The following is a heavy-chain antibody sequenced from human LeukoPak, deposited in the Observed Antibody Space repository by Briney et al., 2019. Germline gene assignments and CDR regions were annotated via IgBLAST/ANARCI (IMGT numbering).Heavy chain of an antibody. J-gene: IGHJ4*02. CDR2: INHSGST. D-gene: IGHD3-22*01. Sequence: SETLSLTCAVYGGSFSGYYWSWIRQPLGKGLEWIGEINHSGSTNYNPSLKSRVTISVDTSKNQFSLKLSSVTAADTAVYYCASGNYYDSSGQYDYWGQGTLVTVSS. CDR3: ASGNYYDSSGQYDY. CDR1: GGSFSGYY. V-gene: IGHV4-34*01.